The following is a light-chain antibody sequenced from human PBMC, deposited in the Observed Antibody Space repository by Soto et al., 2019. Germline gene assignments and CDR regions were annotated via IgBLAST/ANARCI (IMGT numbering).Light chain of an antibody. CDR2: GAS. Sequence: ELVLTQSPGPLSLSPGERAPLSCRASQSVSRSYLAWYQQKPGQAPRLLIYGASSRATGIPDRFSGSGSGTDFTITISRLEPEDFAVYYCQQYGSSPPNTCGQGTKLEIK. J-gene: IGKJ2*01. V-gene: IGKV3-20*01. CDR3: QQYGSSPPNT. CDR1: QSVSRSY.